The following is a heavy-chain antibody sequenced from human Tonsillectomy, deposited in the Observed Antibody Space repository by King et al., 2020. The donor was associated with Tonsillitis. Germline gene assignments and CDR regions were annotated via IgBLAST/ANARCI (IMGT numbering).Heavy chain of an antibody. CDR2: IYYSXST. J-gene: IGHJ4*02. CDR1: GGSVSSGSYY. CDR3: ARDRGGYDFGSVYRGTIDY. V-gene: IGHV4-61*01. Sequence: VQLQESGPGLVKPSETLSLTCTVSGGSVSSGSYYWSWIRQPPGKGLEWIGYIYYSXSTNYNPSLKSRVTISVDTSKNQFSLKLSSVTAADTAVYYCARDRGGYDFGSVYRGTIDYWGQGTLVTVSS. D-gene: IGHD3-3*01.